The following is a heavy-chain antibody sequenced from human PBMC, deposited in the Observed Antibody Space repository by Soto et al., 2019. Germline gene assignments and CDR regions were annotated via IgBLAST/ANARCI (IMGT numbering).Heavy chain of an antibody. V-gene: IGHV1-18*01. CDR3: GECSSWGGMDV. CDR2: ISAYNGNT. J-gene: IGHJ6*04. Sequence: ASVKVSCKASGYTFTSYGISWVRQAPGQGLEWMGWISAYNGNTNYAQKLQGRVTMTTDTSTSTAYMELRSLRSDDTAAYYCGECSSWGGMDVWDRVTTGTVSS. CDR1: GYTFTSYG. D-gene: IGHD3-16*01.